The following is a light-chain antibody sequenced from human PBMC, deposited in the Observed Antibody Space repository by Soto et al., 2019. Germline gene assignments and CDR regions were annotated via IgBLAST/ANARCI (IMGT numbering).Light chain of an antibody. CDR3: QQYSNSRT. Sequence: LTQSPGTLSSSPGDRATLSGRASQSLSSSYLAWYQQKPGQAPRLLIYGASSRATGIPDRFSGSGSGTDFTLTISRLEPDDFAVYYCQQYSNSRTFGQGTKVDIK. CDR2: GAS. V-gene: IGKV3-20*01. CDR1: QSLSSSY. J-gene: IGKJ1*01.